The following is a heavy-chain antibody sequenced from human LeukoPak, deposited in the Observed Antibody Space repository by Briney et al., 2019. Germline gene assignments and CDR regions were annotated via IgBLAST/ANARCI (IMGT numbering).Heavy chain of an antibody. Sequence: GASVTVSFTSSGYTLTVYYMHWVRQAPGQGLEWMGCINPNSGDTKYAQKFQGRVTLTRDTSMNTAYMDLSRLRSDDTAIYYCARGGYVIVRDWFDPWGQGTLVTVSS. J-gene: IGHJ5*02. V-gene: IGHV1-2*02. CDR1: GYTLTVYY. CDR2: INPNSGDT. D-gene: IGHD3-16*01. CDR3: ARGGYVIVRDWFDP.